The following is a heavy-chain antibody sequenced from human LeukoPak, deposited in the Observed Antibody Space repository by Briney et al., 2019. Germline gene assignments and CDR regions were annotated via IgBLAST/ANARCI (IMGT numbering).Heavy chain of an antibody. V-gene: IGHV3-30-3*01. CDR1: GFTFSSYA. Sequence: PGGSLRLSCAASGFTFSSYAMHWVRQAPGKGLEWVAVISYDGSNKYYADSVKGRFTIPRDNSKNTLYLQMNSLRAEDTAVYYRARDTDHRDCSGGSCRYGMDVWGQGTTVTVSS. CDR2: ISYDGSNK. J-gene: IGHJ6*02. D-gene: IGHD2-15*01. CDR3: ARDTDHRDCSGGSCRYGMDV.